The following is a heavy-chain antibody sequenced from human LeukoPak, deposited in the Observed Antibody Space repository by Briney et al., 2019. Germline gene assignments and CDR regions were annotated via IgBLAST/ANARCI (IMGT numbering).Heavy chain of an antibody. V-gene: IGHV5-51*01. CDR3: ARSPDTIYFDY. Sequence: GESLKISCKASGYSFTTYWIGWVRQMPGKGLEWIGIIYRGDSDTRYSPSFQGQVTISADKSISTAYLQWSSLKASGTAVYYRARSPDTIYFDYWGQGTLVTVSS. D-gene: IGHD5-24*01. CDR2: IYRGDSDT. CDR1: GYSFTTYW. J-gene: IGHJ4*02.